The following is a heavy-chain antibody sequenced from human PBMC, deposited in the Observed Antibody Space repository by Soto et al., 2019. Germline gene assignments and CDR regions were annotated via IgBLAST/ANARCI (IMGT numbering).Heavy chain of an antibody. CDR3: APSKNGQCWFPILV. CDR1: GFSLSASGVG. D-gene: IGHD3-10*01. CDR2: IYWDDEK. Sequence: QITLKESGPTLVKPTQTLTLTCTFSGFSLSASGVGVGWIRQPPGKALEWLALIYWDDEKRYSPSLRGRLTITTDPSKNQMALTMSNMDTGDAATYFCAPSKNGQCWFPILVWGHGTLVTVSS. V-gene: IGHV2-5*02. J-gene: IGHJ4*01.